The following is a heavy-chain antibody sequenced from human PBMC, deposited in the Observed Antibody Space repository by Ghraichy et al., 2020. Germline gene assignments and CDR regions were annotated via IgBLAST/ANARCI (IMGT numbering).Heavy chain of an antibody. CDR3: AKDTSYGPDAFDI. J-gene: IGHJ3*02. CDR1: GFTFDDYA. D-gene: IGHD5-18*01. Sequence: LSLTCAASGFTFDDYAMHWVRQAPGKGLEWVSLISGDGGSTYYADSVKGRFTISRDNSKNSLYLQMNSLRTEDTALYYCAKDTSYGPDAFDIWGQGTMVTVSS. CDR2: ISGDGGST. V-gene: IGHV3-43*02.